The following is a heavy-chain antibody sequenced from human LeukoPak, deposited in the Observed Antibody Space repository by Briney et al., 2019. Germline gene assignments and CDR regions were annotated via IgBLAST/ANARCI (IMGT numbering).Heavy chain of an antibody. Sequence: GGSLRLSCAASGFTFSSHAMHWVRQAPGKGLEYVSTISSTGDSTYFANSVKGRVTVSRDNSKNTLYLQMGSLRAEDMAIYYCARSDDFGDYLPVYWGLGTLVTVSA. CDR3: ARSDDFGDYLPVY. CDR1: GFTFSSHA. D-gene: IGHD4-17*01. V-gene: IGHV3-64*01. CDR2: ISSTGDST. J-gene: IGHJ4*02.